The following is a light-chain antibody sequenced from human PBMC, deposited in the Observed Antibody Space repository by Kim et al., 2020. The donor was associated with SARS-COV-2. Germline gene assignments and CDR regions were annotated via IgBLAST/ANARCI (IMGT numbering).Light chain of an antibody. V-gene: IGKV3-20*01. CDR3: QQYGSPPLT. CDR1: QSVGSNY. CDR2: GSS. Sequence: EIVLTQSPATLSLSPGERATLSCRASQSVGSNYVAWYQHKPGQAPRLLISGSSTRATGIPERFSGSGSGTDFTLTVSGLEPEDFAVYYCQQYGSPPLTFGGGTKVVIK. J-gene: IGKJ4*01.